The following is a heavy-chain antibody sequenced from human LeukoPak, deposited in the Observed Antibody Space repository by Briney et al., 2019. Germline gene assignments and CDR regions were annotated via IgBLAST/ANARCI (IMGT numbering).Heavy chain of an antibody. Sequence: GGSLRLSCAASGFTVSSNYMSWVRQAPGKGLEWVSVIYSGGTTYYADCVKGRFTISRDNSKNTLYLQMNSLRAEDTAVYYCARGYGGNSDAFDIWGQGTMVTVSS. CDR3: ARGYGGNSDAFDI. CDR2: IYSGGTT. CDR1: GFTVSSNY. J-gene: IGHJ3*02. V-gene: IGHV3-53*05. D-gene: IGHD4-23*01.